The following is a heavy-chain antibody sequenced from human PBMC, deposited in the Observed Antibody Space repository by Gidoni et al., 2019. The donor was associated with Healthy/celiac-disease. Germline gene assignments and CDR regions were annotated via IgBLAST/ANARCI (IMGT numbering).Heavy chain of an antibody. J-gene: IGHJ6*02. CDR1: GYTFTSYG. D-gene: IGHD2-21*02. V-gene: IGHV1-18*01. CDR3: ARVYCGGDCYINYYYGMDV. CDR2: ISASNGNT. Sequence: QVQLVQSGAEVKKPGASVKVSCKASGYTFTSYGISWVRQAPGQGLEWMGWISASNGNTNYAQKLQGRVTMTTDTSTSTAYMELRSLRSDDTAVYYCARVYCGGDCYINYYYGMDVWGQGTTVTVSS.